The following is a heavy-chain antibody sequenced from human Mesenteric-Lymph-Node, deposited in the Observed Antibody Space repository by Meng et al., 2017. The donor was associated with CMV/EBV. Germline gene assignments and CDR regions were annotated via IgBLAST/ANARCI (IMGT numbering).Heavy chain of an antibody. Sequence: GESLKISCAASGFTFSTDPMHWVRQAPGKGLEWVAVVSYDGSNKFYGDSVKGRFTISRDNSKNTLYLQMNSLRAEDTAVYYCARYCSTTNCYTPPFDYWGQGTLVTVSS. CDR2: VSYDGSNK. D-gene: IGHD2-2*02. V-gene: IGHV3-30*04. CDR1: GFTFSTDP. J-gene: IGHJ4*02. CDR3: ARYCSTTNCYTPPFDY.